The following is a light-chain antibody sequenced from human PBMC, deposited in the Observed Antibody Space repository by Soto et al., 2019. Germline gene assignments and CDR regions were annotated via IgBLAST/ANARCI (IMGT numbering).Light chain of an antibody. Sequence: QSALTQPASVSGSLGQSITISCTGTSSDVGGYNYVSWYQQQPGKAPKLMISEVSNRPSGISNRFSGSKSGNTASLIISGLQAEDEADYYCCSFTSSTTYVFGTGTKLTV. CDR3: CSFTSSTTYV. CDR1: SSDVGGYNY. J-gene: IGLJ1*01. CDR2: EVS. V-gene: IGLV2-14*01.